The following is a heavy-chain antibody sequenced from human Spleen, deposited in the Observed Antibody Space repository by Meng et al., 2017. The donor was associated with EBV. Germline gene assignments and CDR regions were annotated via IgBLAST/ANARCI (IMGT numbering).Heavy chain of an antibody. CDR1: GGSTNSNGYY. D-gene: IGHD4-17*01. V-gene: IGHV4-30-4*01. CDR3: ARASNYGDYGIWFAP. CDR2: LYSSGST. Sequence: QGPRRCTGPGLVKASPTLSPPGNVAGGSTNSNGYYWNWIRQTPGKGLDWIGYLYSSGSTYYNPSLKSRVTISMDTSQNQFSLSLRSVTAADTAVYYCARASNYGDYGIWFAPWGQGTLVTVSS. J-gene: IGHJ5*02.